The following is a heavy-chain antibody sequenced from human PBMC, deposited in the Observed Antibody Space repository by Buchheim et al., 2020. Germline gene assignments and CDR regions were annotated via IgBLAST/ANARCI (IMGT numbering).Heavy chain of an antibody. Sequence: EVQLVESGGALVQPGGSLRLSCEASGFSFSIYWMNWVRQAPGKGLVWVSRINPDGSFTTYADSVKGRFTTSRDNAKNTLYLQMNSLRAEDTAVYYCARIPGHDYGSIDSWGQGTL. CDR2: INPDGSFT. V-gene: IGHV3-74*01. D-gene: IGHD4/OR15-4a*01. CDR1: GFSFSIYW. J-gene: IGHJ4*02. CDR3: ARIPGHDYGSIDS.